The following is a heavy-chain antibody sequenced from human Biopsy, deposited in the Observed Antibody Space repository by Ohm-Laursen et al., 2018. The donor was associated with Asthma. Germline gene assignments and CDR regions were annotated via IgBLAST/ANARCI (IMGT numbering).Heavy chain of an antibody. D-gene: IGHD2-21*02. J-gene: IGHJ6*02. CDR3: ASYEVVTAILPMDV. CDR1: GFVFSQCG. CDR2: ISFDGSNK. V-gene: IGHV3-30*03. Sequence: SLRLSRAASGFVFSQCGMHWVRQAPGKGLEWVAVISFDGSNKYYGDSVKGRFTIARDNSKNTVYLQMNSLRAEDTAVYYCASYEVVTAILPMDVWGQGTTVTVSS.